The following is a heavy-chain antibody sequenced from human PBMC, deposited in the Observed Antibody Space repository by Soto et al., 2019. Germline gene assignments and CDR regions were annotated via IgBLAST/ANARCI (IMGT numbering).Heavy chain of an antibody. V-gene: IGHV1-18*01. D-gene: IGHD6-13*01. CDR1: GYTFSNYG. J-gene: IGHJ4*02. Sequence: QVQLVQSGAEVKKPGASVKVSCKASGYTFSNYGISWVRQAPGQGLEWMGWISGYNGNTHYAQKFQGRVTMTTDTSTRTAYMELRSLRSDDTAMFYCARDGRSSWPNFDYWGQGTLVTVSS. CDR2: ISGYNGNT. CDR3: ARDGRSSWPNFDY.